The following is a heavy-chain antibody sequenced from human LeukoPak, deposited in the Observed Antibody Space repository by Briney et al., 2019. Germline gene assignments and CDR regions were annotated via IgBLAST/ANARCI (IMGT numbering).Heavy chain of an antibody. D-gene: IGHD3-3*01. V-gene: IGHV1-69*05. CDR3: ARDRGRDATIFGVGIDSPYYYYMDV. Sequence: ASVKVSCKASGGTFSSYAISWVRQAPGQGLEWMGGIIPIFGTANYAQKFQGRVTITTDESTSTAYMELSSLRSEDTAVYYCARDRGRDATIFGVGIDSPYYYYMDVWGKGTTVTVSS. CDR1: GGTFSSYA. J-gene: IGHJ6*03. CDR2: IIPIFGTA.